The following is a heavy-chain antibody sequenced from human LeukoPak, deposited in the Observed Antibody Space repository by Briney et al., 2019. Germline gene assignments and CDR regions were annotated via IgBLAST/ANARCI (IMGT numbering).Heavy chain of an antibody. V-gene: IGHV4-59*12. CDR3: ARAGLNDAFDI. Sequence: SETLSLTCTVSGGSISSYYWSWIRQPPGKGLEWIGYIYYSGSTNYNPSLKSRVTISVDPSKNQFSLKLSSLTAADTAVYYCARAGLNDAFDIWGEGGMFTVS. CDR2: IYYSGST. J-gene: IGHJ3*02. CDR1: GGSISSYY.